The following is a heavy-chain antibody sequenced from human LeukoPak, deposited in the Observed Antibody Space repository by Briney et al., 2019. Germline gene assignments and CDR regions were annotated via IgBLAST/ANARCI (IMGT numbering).Heavy chain of an antibody. CDR2: IYYSGST. CDR1: GGSISSSSYY. Sequence: SETLSLTCTVSGGSISSSSYYWGWIRQPPGKGLEWIGSIYYSGSTYYNPSLKSRVTISVDTSKNQFPLKLSSVTAADTAVYYCASLLLYSGYYYNWFDPWGQGTLVTVSS. V-gene: IGHV4-39*06. D-gene: IGHD5-12*01. J-gene: IGHJ5*02. CDR3: ASLLLYSGYYYNWFDP.